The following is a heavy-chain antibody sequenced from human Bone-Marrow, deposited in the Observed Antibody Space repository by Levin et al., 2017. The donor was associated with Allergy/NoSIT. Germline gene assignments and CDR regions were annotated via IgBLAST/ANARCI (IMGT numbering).Heavy chain of an antibody. Sequence: GGSLRLSCAASGFTFSSYWMHWVRQAPGKGLVWVSRINSDGSSTSYADSVKGRFTISRDNAKNTLYLQMNSLRAEETAVYYCARAPAKSYDILTGYYKGAIDYWGQGTLVTVSS. J-gene: IGHJ4*02. V-gene: IGHV3-74*01. CDR1: GFTFSSYW. D-gene: IGHD3-9*01. CDR2: INSDGSST. CDR3: ARAPAKSYDILTGYYKGAIDY.